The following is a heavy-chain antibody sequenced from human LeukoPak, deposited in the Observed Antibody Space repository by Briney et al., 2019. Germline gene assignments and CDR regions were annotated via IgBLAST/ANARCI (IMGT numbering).Heavy chain of an antibody. CDR3: ARSGIAAQVKIY. Sequence: ASVKVSCKASGGTFSSYAISWVRQAPGQGLEWMGGIIPIFGTANYAQKFQGRVTITADESTSTAYMELSSLRSEDTAVYYCARSGIAAQVKIYWGRGTLVTVSS. J-gene: IGHJ4*02. D-gene: IGHD6-6*01. CDR1: GGTFSSYA. V-gene: IGHV1-69*13. CDR2: IIPIFGTA.